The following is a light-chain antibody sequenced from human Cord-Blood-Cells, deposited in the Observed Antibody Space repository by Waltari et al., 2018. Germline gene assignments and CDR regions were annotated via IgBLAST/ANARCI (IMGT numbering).Light chain of an antibody. Sequence: QPVLTQPPSASASLGASVTLTRTLTSGYRKYKSDWYQQRQGQGPRFVIRGGTGGIVGSKGDGIPDRFSVLGSGLNRYLTIKNIQEEDESDYHCGADHGSGSNFVYVFGTGTKVTVL. CDR1: SGYRKYK. CDR3: GADHGSGSNFVYV. CDR2: GGTGGIVG. J-gene: IGLJ1*01. V-gene: IGLV9-49*01.